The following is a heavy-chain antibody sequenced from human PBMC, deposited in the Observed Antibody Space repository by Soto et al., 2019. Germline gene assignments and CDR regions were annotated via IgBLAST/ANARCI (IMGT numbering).Heavy chain of an antibody. D-gene: IGHD6-13*01. CDR3: ARASSRWTRPYYYYGMDV. CDR1: GYTFTSYG. J-gene: IGHJ6*02. V-gene: IGHV1-18*01. Sequence: QVQLVQSGAEVKKPGASVKVSCKASGYTFTSYGISWVRQAPGQGLEWMGWISAYNGNTNYAQKLQGRVTMTTDTSTSTAYRELRSLRSDDTAVYYCARASSRWTRPYYYYGMDVWGQGTTVTVSS. CDR2: ISAYNGNT.